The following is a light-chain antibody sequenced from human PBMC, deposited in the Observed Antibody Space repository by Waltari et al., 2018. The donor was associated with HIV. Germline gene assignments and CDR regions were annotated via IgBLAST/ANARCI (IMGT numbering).Light chain of an antibody. V-gene: IGLV1-44*01. CDR3: ETLDDKRNGPV. J-gene: IGLJ2*01. CDR1: SSNIGNNA. CDR2: SNS. Sequence: QSVLPQPPSASGTPGQRVTISCSGSSSNIGNNAVSWYQQFPGTAPKLLIYSNSQRASGVPGRFAGGKAGTAASLAISGLQAEDEANYCCETLDDKRNGPVVGGGTKLSV.